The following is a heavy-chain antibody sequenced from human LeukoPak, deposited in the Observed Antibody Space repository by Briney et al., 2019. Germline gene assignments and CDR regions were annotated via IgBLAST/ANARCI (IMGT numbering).Heavy chain of an antibody. CDR1: GSRFTSYW. V-gene: IGHV5-10-1*01. CDR3: ARGDVAWLRGFDAFDI. J-gene: IGHJ3*02. D-gene: IGHD5-12*01. Sequence: GESLEISCKGSGSRFTSYWISWVRQMPGKGLEWMGRIDPSDSYTNYSPSFQGHVTISADKSISTAYLQWSSLKASDTAMYYCARGDVAWLRGFDAFDIWGQGTMVTVSS. CDR2: IDPSDSYT.